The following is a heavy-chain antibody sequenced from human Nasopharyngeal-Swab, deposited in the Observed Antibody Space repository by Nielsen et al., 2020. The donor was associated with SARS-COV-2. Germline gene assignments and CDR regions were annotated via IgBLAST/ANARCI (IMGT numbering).Heavy chain of an antibody. Sequence: GGSLRLSCAASGFTFSSFGMHWVRQAPGKGLEWVAFIAHDASNEYYGDSVKGRFSISRDSSKNTLYLQMDGLRGEDTAVYYCARDAPAHYGAFYWGRGTPVTVSS. V-gene: IGHV3-30*03. CDR1: GFTFSSFG. D-gene: IGHD4-17*01. CDR3: ARDAPAHYGAFY. J-gene: IGHJ4*02. CDR2: IAHDASNE.